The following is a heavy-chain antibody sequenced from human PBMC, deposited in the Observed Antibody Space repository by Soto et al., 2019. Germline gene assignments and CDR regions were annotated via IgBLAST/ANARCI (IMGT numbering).Heavy chain of an antibody. D-gene: IGHD4-17*01. CDR1: GGSISSYY. CDR3: ARLSDYGDYNYYYYMDV. J-gene: IGHJ6*03. CDR2: IYYSGST. Sequence: PSATLSLTCTVSGGSISSYYWSWIRQPPGKGLEWIGYIYYSGSTNYNPSLKSRVTISVDTSKNQFSLKLSSVTAADTAVYYRARLSDYGDYNYYYYMDVWGKGTTVTVSS. V-gene: IGHV4-59*08.